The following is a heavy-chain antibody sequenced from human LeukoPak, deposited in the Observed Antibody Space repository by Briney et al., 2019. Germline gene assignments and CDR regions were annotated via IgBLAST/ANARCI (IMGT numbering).Heavy chain of an antibody. CDR3: AKARGPAATHPEY. D-gene: IGHD6-25*01. CDR1: GFTFSNFA. Sequence: GGSLRLSCAASGFTFSNFAMTWVRQAPGKGLEWVSGLYGGGDVTYYADSVKGRFTISRDDAKNTLYLQMNRLRAEDTAVYYCAKARGPAATHPEYWGQGTLVTVSS. J-gene: IGHJ4*02. V-gene: IGHV3-23*01. CDR2: LYGGGDVT.